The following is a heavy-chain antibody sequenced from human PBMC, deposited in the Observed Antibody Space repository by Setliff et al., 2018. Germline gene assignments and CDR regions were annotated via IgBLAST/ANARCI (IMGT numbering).Heavy chain of an antibody. D-gene: IGHD2-8*01. J-gene: IGHJ6*03. CDR2: TIPIFGTT. CDR1: GYTFINYD. Sequence: ASVKVSCKASGYTFINYDINWVRQATGQGLEWMGGTIPIFGTTNYAQKFQGRVTIITDESTNTAYMELSSLRSEDTAVYYCAREGVDARSSTDYRYYMDVWGKGTTVTVSS. V-gene: IGHV1-69*05. CDR3: AREGVDARSSTDYRYYMDV.